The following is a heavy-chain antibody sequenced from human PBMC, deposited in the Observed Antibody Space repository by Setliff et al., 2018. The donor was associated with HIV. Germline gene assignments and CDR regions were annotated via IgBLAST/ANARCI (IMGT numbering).Heavy chain of an antibody. CDR2: INPNSGNT. J-gene: IGHJ6*02. CDR3: ASSWSRVPYYGMDV. D-gene: IGHD6-13*01. Sequence: ASVKVSCKASGYTFSTYDFNWVRQAAGQGLEWMGIINPNSGNTGYAPKLQGRVTMTRNTSISTAYMELSSLRSDDTAVYYCASSWSRVPYYGMDVWGQGTTVTVSS. V-gene: IGHV1-8*01. CDR1: GYTFSTYD.